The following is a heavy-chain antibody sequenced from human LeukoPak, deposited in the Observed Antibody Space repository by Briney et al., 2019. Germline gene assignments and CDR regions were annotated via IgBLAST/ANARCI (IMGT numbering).Heavy chain of an antibody. CDR2: IYSGADT. CDR3: ARVGTSALSFDY. J-gene: IGHJ4*02. CDR1: GLTVSSNH. D-gene: IGHD2-2*01. Sequence: GGSLRLSCAVSGLTVSSNHMSWVRPAPGRGLEWVSVIYSGADTYYAESVKGRFTISRDNSKNTLYLQMNSLRVEDTAVYYCARVGTSALSFDYWGQGTLVTVSS. V-gene: IGHV3-66*01.